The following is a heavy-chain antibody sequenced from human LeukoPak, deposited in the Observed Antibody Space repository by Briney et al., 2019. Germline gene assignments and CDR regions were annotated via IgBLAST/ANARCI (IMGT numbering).Heavy chain of an antibody. CDR1: GFTFSSYG. D-gene: IGHD2-21*02. J-gene: IGHJ4*02. CDR3: AKALPAVATALFVD. V-gene: IGHV3-30*18. Sequence: PGGSLRLSCAASGFTFSSYGMHWVRQAPGKGLEWVAVISYDGSNKYYADSVKGRFTISRDNSKNTLYLQMNSLRAEDTAVYYCAKALPAVATALFVDWGQGTLVTVSS. CDR2: ISYDGSNK.